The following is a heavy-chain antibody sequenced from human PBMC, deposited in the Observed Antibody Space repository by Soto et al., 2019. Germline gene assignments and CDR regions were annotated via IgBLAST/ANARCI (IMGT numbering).Heavy chain of an antibody. CDR2: ISSTGGYT. J-gene: IGHJ4*02. CDR3: ARDSTGWRAVYDS. D-gene: IGHD6-19*01. CDR1: GLSFSDYY. V-gene: IGHV3-11*05. Sequence: QVQLVESGGGLAKPGGSLRLSCAASGLSFSDYYMSWIRQAPGRGLEWVSYISSTGGYTNYADSVRGRFTISRDNAKAPLYLQMHGLTAEDTALYYCARDSTGWRAVYDSWGQGILVTVSS.